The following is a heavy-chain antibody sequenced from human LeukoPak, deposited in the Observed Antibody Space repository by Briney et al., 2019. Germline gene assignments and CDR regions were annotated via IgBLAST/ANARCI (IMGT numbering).Heavy chain of an antibody. Sequence: GGSLRLSCGASGFLFSDYEMNWIRQAPGKGLEWISYISTRGGTIYYADSVEGRFTISRDNAKNALYLQMNSLRVEDTAFYYCVRDGYSYGYDFDYWGQGTLVAVSP. CDR3: VRDGYSYGYDFDY. J-gene: IGHJ4*02. D-gene: IGHD5-18*01. CDR1: GFLFSDYE. V-gene: IGHV3-48*03. CDR2: ISTRGGTI.